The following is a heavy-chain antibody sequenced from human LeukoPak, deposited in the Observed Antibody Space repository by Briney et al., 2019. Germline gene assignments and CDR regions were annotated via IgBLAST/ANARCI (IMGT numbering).Heavy chain of an antibody. CDR1: IGSISSSKW. V-gene: IGHV4-4*02. Sequence: SETLSLTCSVSIGSISSSKWWCWVRQSPVKGLEWIGAIYLYGTTNYNPSFTSRVTMSVDRSRNQFSLKLTSVTAAGTAVYYCARQKWEQQGRDYYFNGLDVWGPGTTVIVSS. D-gene: IGHD1/OR15-1a*01. J-gene: IGHJ6*02. CDR2: IYLYGTT. CDR3: ARQKWEQQGRDYYFNGLDV.